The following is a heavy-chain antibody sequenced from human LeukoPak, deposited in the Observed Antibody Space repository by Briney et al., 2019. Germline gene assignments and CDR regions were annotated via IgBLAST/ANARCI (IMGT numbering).Heavy chain of an antibody. CDR1: GYTFTGDY. D-gene: IGHD3-3*01. Sequence: GASVKVSCKASGYTFTGDYMHWVRQAPGQGLEWMGWINPNSGGTNYAQKFQGRVTMTRDTSISTAYMELSRLRSDDTAVYYCAKDRDFWSGNDDAFDIWGQGTMVTVSS. CDR2: INPNSGGT. V-gene: IGHV1-2*02. J-gene: IGHJ3*02. CDR3: AKDRDFWSGNDDAFDI.